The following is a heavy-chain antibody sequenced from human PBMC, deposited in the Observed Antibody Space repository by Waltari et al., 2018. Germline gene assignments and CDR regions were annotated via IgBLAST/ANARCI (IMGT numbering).Heavy chain of an antibody. V-gene: IGHV4-39*01. CDR2: GST. D-gene: IGHD3-22*01. Sequence: GSTYYNPSLKSRVTISVDTSKNQFSLKLSSVTAADTAVYYCARQGREYSYGYYYDSSGYYSAFDYWGQGTLVTVSS. CDR3: ARQGREYSYGYYYDSSGYYSAFDY. J-gene: IGHJ4*02.